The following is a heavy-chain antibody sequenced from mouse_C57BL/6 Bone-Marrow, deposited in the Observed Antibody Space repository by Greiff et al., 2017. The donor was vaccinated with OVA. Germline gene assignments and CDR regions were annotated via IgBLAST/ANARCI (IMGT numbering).Heavy chain of an antibody. V-gene: IGHV5-4*01. CDR2: ISDGGSYT. CDR1: GFTFSSYA. J-gene: IGHJ2*01. CDR3: ARDHPYYFDY. Sequence: EVQRVESGGGLVKPGGSLKHSCAASGFTFSSYAMSWVRQTPEKRLAWVATISDGGSYTYSPDNVKGRFTISRDNAKNNLYLQMSHLKSEDTAMYYCARDHPYYFDYWGQGTTLTVSS.